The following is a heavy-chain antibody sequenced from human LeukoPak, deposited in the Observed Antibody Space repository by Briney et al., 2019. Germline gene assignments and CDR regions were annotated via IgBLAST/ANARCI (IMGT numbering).Heavy chain of an antibody. V-gene: IGHV3-23*01. Sequence: PGGSLRLPCAAPGFTFSTYAVNWVRQAPGKGLEWVSTISGSGDSTYYADSVKGRFTISRDNSKNTLYLQMNSLRAEDTAVYYCAKDPSGWYDHYFEYWGRGTLVTVSS. CDR1: GFTFSTYA. CDR2: ISGSGDST. CDR3: AKDPSGWYDHYFEY. J-gene: IGHJ4*02. D-gene: IGHD6-19*01.